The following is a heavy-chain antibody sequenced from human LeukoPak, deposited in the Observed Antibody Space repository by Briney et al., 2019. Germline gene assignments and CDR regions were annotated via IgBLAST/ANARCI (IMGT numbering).Heavy chain of an antibody. D-gene: IGHD3-3*01. CDR2: IYYSGST. J-gene: IGHJ4*02. Sequence: SQTLSLTCTVSGGSISSGGYYWGWIRQPPGKGLEWIGSIYYSGSTYYNPSLKSRVTISVDTSKNQFSLKLSSVTAADTAVYYCARLGFLEWYWGQGTLVTVSS. V-gene: IGHV4-39*01. CDR3: ARLGFLEWY. CDR1: GGSISSGGYY.